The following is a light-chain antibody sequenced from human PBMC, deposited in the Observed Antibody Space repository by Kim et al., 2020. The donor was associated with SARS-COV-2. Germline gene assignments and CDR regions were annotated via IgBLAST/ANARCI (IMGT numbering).Light chain of an antibody. CDR2: DVS. Sequence: QSALTQPASVSGSPGQSITISCTGTSSDVVGYNYVSWYQQHPGKAPKLMIYDVSKRPSGVSNRFSGSKSGNTASLTISGLQAEDEADYYCSSYTSSSSSLYVFGTGTKVTVL. J-gene: IGLJ1*01. V-gene: IGLV2-14*01. CDR3: SSYTSSSSSLYV. CDR1: SSDVVGYNY.